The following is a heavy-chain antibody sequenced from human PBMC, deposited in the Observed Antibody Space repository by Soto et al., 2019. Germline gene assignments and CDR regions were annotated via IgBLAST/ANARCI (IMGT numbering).Heavy chain of an antibody. Sequence: ASVKVSCKASGYTFTDYDINWVRQAPGQGLEWMGWMNPNTGNTRYAQHFQGRLIMTRDTSISTAFMELSSLRSEDTALYYCARVEYSSARGGIYYYYGMDVWGQGTTVTVSS. CDR1: GYTFTDYD. J-gene: IGHJ6*02. V-gene: IGHV1-8*01. CDR3: ARVEYSSARGGIYYYYGMDV. CDR2: MNPNTGNT. D-gene: IGHD6-6*01.